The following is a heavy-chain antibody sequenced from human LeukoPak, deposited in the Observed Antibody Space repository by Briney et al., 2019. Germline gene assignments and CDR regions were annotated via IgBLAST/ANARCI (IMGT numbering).Heavy chain of an antibody. CDR1: GGSISSSNW. J-gene: IGHJ4*02. D-gene: IGHD3-22*01. CDR3: ARVYYDSSGYPYPIDY. V-gene: IGHV4-4*02. Sequence: PSGTLSLTCAVSGGSISSSNWWCWVRQPPGKGLECIGVIYHSGSTNYNPSLKSRVTISVDKAKNQFSLQLSSVTAADTAVYYCARVYYDSSGYPYPIDYWGQGTLVTVSS. CDR2: IYHSGST.